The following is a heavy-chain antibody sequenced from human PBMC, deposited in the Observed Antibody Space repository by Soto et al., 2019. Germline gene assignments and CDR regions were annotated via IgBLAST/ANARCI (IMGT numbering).Heavy chain of an antibody. CDR1: GFTFSSYA. D-gene: IGHD5-18*01. V-gene: IGHV3-30-3*01. Sequence: QVPLVESGGGVVQPGRSLRLSCAASGFTFSSYAMHWVRQAPGKGLEWVAVISYDGSNKYYADSMKGRFTISRDNSKNTLYLQMNSLRAEDTAVYYCARNWGYSYGYPPGYWGQGTLVTVSS. CDR2: ISYDGSNK. CDR3: ARNWGYSYGYPPGY. J-gene: IGHJ4*02.